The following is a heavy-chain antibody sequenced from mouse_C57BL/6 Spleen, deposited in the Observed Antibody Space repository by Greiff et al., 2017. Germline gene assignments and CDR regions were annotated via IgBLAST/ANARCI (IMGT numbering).Heavy chain of an antibody. J-gene: IGHJ4*01. D-gene: IGHD2-4*01. Sequence: QVQLQQPGAELVKPGASVKMSCKASGYTFTSYWITWVKQRPGQGLEWIGDIYPGSGSTNYNEKFKSKVTLTVDTSSSTAYMQLSSLTSEDSAVYYCARSDYDYAMDDWGQGTSVTVSS. CDR2: IYPGSGST. CDR1: GYTFTSYW. CDR3: ARSDYDYAMDD. V-gene: IGHV1-55*01.